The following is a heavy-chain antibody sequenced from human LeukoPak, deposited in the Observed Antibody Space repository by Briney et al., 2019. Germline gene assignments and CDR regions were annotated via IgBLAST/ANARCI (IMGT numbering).Heavy chain of an antibody. J-gene: IGHJ6*02. CDR2: VNRDGGET. V-gene: IGHV3-7*03. CDR1: GFTLSNHW. Sequence: GGSLRLSCAASGFTLSNHWMTWVRQVPGRGPEWVANVNRDGGETYYLDSVKGRFTISKDNAKNSLYLQMNSLRAEDTALYHCARNNGMDVWGQGTAVIVSS. CDR3: ARNNGMDV.